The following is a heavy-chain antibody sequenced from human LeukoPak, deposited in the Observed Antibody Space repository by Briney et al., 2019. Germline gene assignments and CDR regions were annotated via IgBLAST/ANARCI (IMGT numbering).Heavy chain of an antibody. CDR2: ISGSGGST. V-gene: IGHV3-23*01. J-gene: IGHJ4*02. Sequence: PGGSLRLSCAASGFTFSSYAMSWVRQAPGKGLEWVSAISGSGGSTYYADSVKGRFTISRDNSKNTLYLQMNSLRAEDTAVYYCADLLKGDSSGYYTHWGQGTLVTVS. CDR3: ADLLKGDSSGYYTH. CDR1: GFTFSSYA. D-gene: IGHD3-22*01.